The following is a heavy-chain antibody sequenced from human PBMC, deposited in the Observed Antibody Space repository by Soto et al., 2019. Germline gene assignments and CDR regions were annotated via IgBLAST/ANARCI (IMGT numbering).Heavy chain of an antibody. CDR2: LSGSDDTT. V-gene: IGHV3-23*01. CDR1: GFTFSRYA. D-gene: IGHD3-16*01. Sequence: GGSLRLSCSASGFTFSRYALSWVRQAPGKGLEWVSGLSGSDDTTYYADSVTGRFTISRDISRNTLFLQMSSLRAEDTAIYYCVKLRGGPTSTLESWGQGTLVTVSS. CDR3: VKLRGGPTSTLES. J-gene: IGHJ4*02.